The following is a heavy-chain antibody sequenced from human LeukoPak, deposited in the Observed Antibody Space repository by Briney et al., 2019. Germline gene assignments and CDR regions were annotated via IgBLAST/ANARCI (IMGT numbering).Heavy chain of an antibody. D-gene: IGHD4-23*01. CDR1: GGSISSGDYY. V-gene: IGHV4-30-4*01. CDR3: AREVSRWPYYFDY. CDR2: IYYSGST. J-gene: IGHJ4*02. Sequence: PSETLSLTCTVSGGSISSGDYYWSWIRQPPGRGLEWIGYIYYSGSTYYNPSLKSRVTISVDTSKNQFSLKLSSVTAADTAVYYCAREVSRWPYYFDYWGQGTLVTVSS.